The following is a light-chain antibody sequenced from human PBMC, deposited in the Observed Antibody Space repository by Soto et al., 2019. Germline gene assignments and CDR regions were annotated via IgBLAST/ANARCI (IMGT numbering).Light chain of an antibody. CDR3: QHYNSYSEA. CDR2: KAS. V-gene: IGKV1-5*03. CDR1: STNSSW. J-gene: IGKJ1*01. Sequence: DIQMTQCPSTLSAAVGDRVTITCRASSTNSSWLAWYQQKPGQAPKLLIYKASTLKSGVPSRFSGSGSATEFTLTISSLQPDDVATYYCQHYNSYSEAFGQGTKVDIK.